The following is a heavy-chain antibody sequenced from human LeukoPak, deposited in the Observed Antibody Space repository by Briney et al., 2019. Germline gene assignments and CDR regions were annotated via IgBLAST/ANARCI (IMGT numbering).Heavy chain of an antibody. CDR1: GGSFSGYY. V-gene: IGHV4-34*01. D-gene: IGHD3-22*01. CDR2: INHSGST. CDR3: ARDFSGYSSDY. Sequence: PSETLSLTCAVYGGSFSGYYWSWIRQPPGKGLEWIGEINHSGSTNYNPSLKSRVTISVDTSKNQFSLKLSSVTAADTAVYYCARDFSGYSSDYWGQGTLVTVSS. J-gene: IGHJ4*02.